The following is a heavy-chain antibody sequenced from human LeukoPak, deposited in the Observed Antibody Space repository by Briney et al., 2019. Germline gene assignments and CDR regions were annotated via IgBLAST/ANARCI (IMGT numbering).Heavy chain of an antibody. D-gene: IGHD6-19*01. Sequence: GGSLRLSCAASGFTFSSYAMSWVRQAPGKGLEWVSAISGSGGSTYYADSVKGRFTISRDNSKNTLYLQMNSLRAEDTAVYYCAKVQYSSGWYGQRPPHPFDYWGQGTLVTVSS. V-gene: IGHV3-23*01. CDR1: GFTFSSYA. CDR2: ISGSGGST. CDR3: AKVQYSSGWYGQRPPHPFDY. J-gene: IGHJ4*02.